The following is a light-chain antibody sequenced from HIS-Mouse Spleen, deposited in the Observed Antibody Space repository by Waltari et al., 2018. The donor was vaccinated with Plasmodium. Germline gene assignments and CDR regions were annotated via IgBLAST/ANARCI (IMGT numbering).Light chain of an antibody. J-gene: IGKJ4*01. Sequence: DIVLTQSPGTLSLSPGERATLSCRASQSVSSSYFAWYQQKPGQAPRLLIYGASSRAPGIPDRFSGSGSGTDFTLTISRLEPEDFAVYYCQQYGSSPLTFGGGTKVEIK. CDR1: QSVSSSY. V-gene: IGKV3-20*01. CDR2: GAS. CDR3: QQYGSSPLT.